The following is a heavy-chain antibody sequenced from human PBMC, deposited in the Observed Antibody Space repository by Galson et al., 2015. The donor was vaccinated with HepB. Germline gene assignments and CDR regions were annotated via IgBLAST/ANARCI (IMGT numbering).Heavy chain of an antibody. CDR1: GFTFNTYG. CDR3: AGAHGSYINY. V-gene: IGHV3-33*01. D-gene: IGHD3-10*01. Sequence: SLRLSCAASGFTFNTYGMHWVRQAPGGGLEWVAVIWYDGTTKYYADSVRGRFTISRDNSKNSLHLQMSSLRADDTAIYYCAGAHGSYINYWGQGTLVTVSS. J-gene: IGHJ4*02. CDR2: IWYDGTTK.